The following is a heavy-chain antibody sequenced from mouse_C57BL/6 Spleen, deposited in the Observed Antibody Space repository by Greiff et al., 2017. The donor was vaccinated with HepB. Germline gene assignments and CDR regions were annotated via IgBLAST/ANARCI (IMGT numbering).Heavy chain of an antibody. J-gene: IGHJ4*01. CDR2: IWSDGST. CDR3: ARHLPRYYAMDY. CDR1: GFSLTSYG. V-gene: IGHV2-6-1*01. Sequence: VKLMESGPGLVAPSQSLSITCTVSGFSLTSYGVHWVRQPPGKGLEWLVVIWSDGSTTYNSALKSRLSISKDNSKSQVFLKMNSLQTDDTAMYYCARHLPRYYAMDYWGQGTSVTVSS.